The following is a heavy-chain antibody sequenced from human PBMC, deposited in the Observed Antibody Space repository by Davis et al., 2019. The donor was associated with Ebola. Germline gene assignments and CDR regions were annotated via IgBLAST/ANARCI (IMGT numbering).Heavy chain of an antibody. CDR1: GYSFTSYW. Sequence: PGGSLRLSCKGSGYSFTSYWIGWVRQMPGKGLEWMGIIYPGDSDTRYSPSFQGQVTISADKSISTAYLQWSSLKASDTAMYYCARHKGYGDYYGYYGMDVWGQGTTVTVSS. CDR2: IYPGDSDT. CDR3: ARHKGYGDYYGYYGMDV. V-gene: IGHV5-51*01. J-gene: IGHJ6*02. D-gene: IGHD4-17*01.